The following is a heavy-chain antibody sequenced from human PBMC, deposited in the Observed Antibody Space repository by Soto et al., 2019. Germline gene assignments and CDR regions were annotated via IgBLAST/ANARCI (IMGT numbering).Heavy chain of an antibody. CDR2: ISYDGSNK. D-gene: IGHD4-17*01. V-gene: IGHV3-30-3*01. J-gene: IGHJ6*02. Sequence: PGGSLRLSCAASGFTFSSYAMHWVRQAPGKGLEWVAVISYDGSNKYYADSVKGRFTISRDNSKNTLYLQMNSLRAEDTAVYYCASDLPYGDYFYYYYYGMDVWGQGTTVTVSS. CDR1: GFTFSSYA. CDR3: ASDLPYGDYFYYYYYGMDV.